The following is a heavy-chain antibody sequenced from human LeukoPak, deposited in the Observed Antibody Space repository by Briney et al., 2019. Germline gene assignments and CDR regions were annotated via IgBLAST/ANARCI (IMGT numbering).Heavy chain of an antibody. V-gene: IGHV4-30-4*01. CDR3: ARGSSNDYGDYEVGFDP. D-gene: IGHD4-17*01. CDR1: GGSISGSSYY. Sequence: SETLSLTCTVSGGSISGSSYYWSWIRQPPGKGLEWIGYIYYSGSTYYNPSLKSRVTISVDTSKNQFSLKLSSVTAADTAVYYCARGSSNDYGDYEVGFDPWGQGTLVTVSS. J-gene: IGHJ5*02. CDR2: IYYSGST.